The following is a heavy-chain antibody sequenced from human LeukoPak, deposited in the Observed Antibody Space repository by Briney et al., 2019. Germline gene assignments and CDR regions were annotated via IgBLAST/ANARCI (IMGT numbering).Heavy chain of an antibody. V-gene: IGHV4-59*06. CDR1: GGSFSGYY. CDR3: AGRDGYNWSFDY. J-gene: IGHJ4*02. CDR2: IYYSGST. D-gene: IGHD5-24*01. Sequence: SETLSLTCAVYGGSFSGYYWSWIRQPPGKGLEWIGYIYYSGSTYYNPSLKSRVTISVDTSKNQFSLKLSSVTAADTAVYYCAGRDGYNWSFDYWGQGTLVTVSS.